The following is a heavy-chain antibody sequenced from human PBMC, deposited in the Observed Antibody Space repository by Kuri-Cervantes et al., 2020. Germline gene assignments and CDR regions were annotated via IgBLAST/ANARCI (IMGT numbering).Heavy chain of an antibody. CDR1: GFTFGAYS. Sequence: GESLKISCGASGFTFGAYSIHWVRQAPGKGLEWVSVIGDTGTATKFADSVKGRFTISRDNSKNAVYLQMNSLRAEDTAIYYCAKEPSAGGTPYFDSWGQGTLVTVSS. D-gene: IGHD6-13*01. CDR3: AKEPSAGGTPYFDS. V-gene: IGHV3-23*01. CDR2: IGDTGTAT. J-gene: IGHJ4*02.